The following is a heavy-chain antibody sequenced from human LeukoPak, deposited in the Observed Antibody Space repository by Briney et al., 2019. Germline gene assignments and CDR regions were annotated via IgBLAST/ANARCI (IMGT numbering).Heavy chain of an antibody. V-gene: IGHV1-3*04. J-gene: IGHJ1*01. CDR3: ARVPLHDSNKYYYPH. D-gene: IGHD3-10*01. CDR2: INTGNGNA. CDR1: GYTLTDYG. Sequence: GASVKVSCKASGYTLTDYGMHWVRQAPGQGLEWMAWINTGNGNAKYSEKFQGRVTITRDTSASTAYMDLSSLRSEDTAVYYCARVPLHDSNKYYYPHWGQGTVVTVSS.